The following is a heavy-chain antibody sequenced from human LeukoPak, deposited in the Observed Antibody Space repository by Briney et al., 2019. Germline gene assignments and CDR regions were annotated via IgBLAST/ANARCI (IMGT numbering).Heavy chain of an antibody. CDR3: ARDLRYYDSSGSDY. CDR2: INWNGGST. J-gene: IGHJ4*02. CDR1: GFTFDDYG. Sequence: GGSLRLSCAASGFTFDDYGMSWVRQAPGKGLEWVSGINWNGGSTGYADSVKGRFTISRDNAKNSLYLQMNSLRAEDTAVYYCARDLRYYDSSGSDYWGQGTLVTVSS. V-gene: IGHV3-20*04. D-gene: IGHD3-22*01.